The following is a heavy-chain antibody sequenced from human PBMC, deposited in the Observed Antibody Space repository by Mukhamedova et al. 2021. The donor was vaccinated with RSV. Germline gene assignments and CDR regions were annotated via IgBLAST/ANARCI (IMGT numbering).Heavy chain of an antibody. CDR2: GGTT. D-gene: IGHD3-3*01. V-gene: IGHV3-15*01. Sequence: GGTTDYAAPMKGRFTISRDDSKNTLYLQMYSLKTEDTAVYYCTTDTDFWSGYYSPHYFDYWGQGTLVTVSS. CDR3: TTDTDFWSGYYSPHYFDY. J-gene: IGHJ4*02.